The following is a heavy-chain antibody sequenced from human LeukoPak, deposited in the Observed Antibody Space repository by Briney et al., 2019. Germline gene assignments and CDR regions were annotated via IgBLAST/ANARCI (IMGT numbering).Heavy chain of an antibody. Sequence: PSETLSLTCTVSGGSISSYYWSWIRQPAGKGLEWIGRIYTSGSTNYNPSLKSRITISVDTSNNHFSLKLSSVTAADTAVYFCARHILGGFDPWGQGTLVTVSS. CDR3: ARHILGGFDP. D-gene: IGHD2-21*01. V-gene: IGHV4-4*07. CDR2: IYTSGST. J-gene: IGHJ5*02. CDR1: GGSISSYY.